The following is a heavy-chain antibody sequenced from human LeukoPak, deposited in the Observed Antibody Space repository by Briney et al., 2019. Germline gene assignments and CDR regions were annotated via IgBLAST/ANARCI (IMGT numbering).Heavy chain of an antibody. V-gene: IGHV3-30*18. D-gene: IGHD1-26*01. CDR1: GFTFSDYG. CDR2: ISYNGNDK. Sequence: GRSLRLSCAASGFTFSDYGVHWVRQAPGKGLEWVAVISYNGNDKYYGDSVKGRSTISRDNSKNTMYLQMNSLRVEDTAVYYCAKDSGGGNYIAEKDYWGQGILVTVSS. CDR3: AKDSGGGNYIAEKDY. J-gene: IGHJ4*02.